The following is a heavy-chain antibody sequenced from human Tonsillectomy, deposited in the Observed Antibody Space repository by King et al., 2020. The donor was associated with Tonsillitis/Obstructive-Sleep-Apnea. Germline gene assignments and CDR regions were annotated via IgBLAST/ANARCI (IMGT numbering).Heavy chain of an antibody. CDR1: GFTFSNYA. Sequence: VQLVESGGGLVQPGGSLRLSCAASGFTFSNYAMSWVRQAPGKGLEWVSAISGTDGGTYYADSVKGRFTISRENSKNTLYLQMNSLRAEDTAIYYCAKEHYDFESDYYTGVNYWGQGTLVTVSS. CDR2: ISGTDGGT. CDR3: AKEHYDFESDYYTGVNY. V-gene: IGHV3-23*04. J-gene: IGHJ4*02. D-gene: IGHD3-3*01.